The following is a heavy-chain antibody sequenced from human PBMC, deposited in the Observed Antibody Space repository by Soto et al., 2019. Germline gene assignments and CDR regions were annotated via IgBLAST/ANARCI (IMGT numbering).Heavy chain of an antibody. CDR1: GFIFSSHW. V-gene: IGHV3-74*01. D-gene: IGHD3-9*01. CDR3: ARTYYDILTGPPDYYGIDV. Sequence: PGGSLRLSCAASGFIFSSHWMHWVRQAPGKGLVGVSHSGPDGSNIWEADSVQGRFTISRDNSKNTLYLQMNSLRAEDKAVYYCARTYYDILTGPPDYYGIDVWGQGTTVTVSS. J-gene: IGHJ6*02. CDR2: SGPDGSNI.